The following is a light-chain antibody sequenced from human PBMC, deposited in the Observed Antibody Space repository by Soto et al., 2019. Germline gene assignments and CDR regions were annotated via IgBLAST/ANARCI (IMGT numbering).Light chain of an antibody. CDR1: SSDVGGYDY. Sequence: SVLTQPASVSGSPGQSITISCTGTSSDVGGYDYVSWYQQHPGKAPKLMIYEVTNRPSGVSNRFSGSKSGNTASLTISGLQAEDEADYYCSSYTSSNTQVFGTGTKVTVL. CDR2: EVT. J-gene: IGLJ1*01. V-gene: IGLV2-14*01. CDR3: SSYTSSNTQV.